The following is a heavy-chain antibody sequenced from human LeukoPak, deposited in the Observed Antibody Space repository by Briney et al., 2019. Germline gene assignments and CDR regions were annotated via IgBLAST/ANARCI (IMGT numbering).Heavy chain of an antibody. J-gene: IGHJ4*02. D-gene: IGHD4-17*01. CDR1: GYIFTGYY. Sequence: ASVKVSCKASGYIFTGYYMHWVRQAPGQGLEWMGWINPNSGGTNYAQKFRGWVTMTRDTSISTAYMELSKVRSDDTAVYYCARDHEGYGDPWYFDYWGQGTLVTVSS. CDR3: ARDHEGYGDPWYFDY. V-gene: IGHV1-2*04. CDR2: INPNSGGT.